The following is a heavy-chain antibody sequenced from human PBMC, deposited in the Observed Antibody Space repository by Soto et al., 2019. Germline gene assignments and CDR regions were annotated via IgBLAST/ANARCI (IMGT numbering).Heavy chain of an antibody. V-gene: IGHV3-30*18. J-gene: IGHJ4*02. CDR3: AKEFHSWNYFDY. CDR1: GFTFSSSG. D-gene: IGHD1-20*01. CDR2: IAYDGSNK. Sequence: EGSLRLSGAASGFTFSSSGMHWVRQGPGKGLEWVAVIAYDGSNKFYADSVKGRFTISRDNFRNTLYLQMNSLRAEDTAVYYCAKEFHSWNYFDYWGKGT.